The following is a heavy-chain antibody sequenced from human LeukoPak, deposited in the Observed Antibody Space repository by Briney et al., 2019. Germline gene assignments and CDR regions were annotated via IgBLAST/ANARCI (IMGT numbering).Heavy chain of an antibody. Sequence: GASVKVSCKASGGTFSSYTISWVRQAPGQGLEWMGRIIPILGIANYAQKFQGRVTITADKSTSTAYMELSSLRSEDTAVYYCARDMYSSGWPTLFDYWGQRTLVTVSS. J-gene: IGHJ4*02. CDR1: GGTFSSYT. V-gene: IGHV1-69*04. CDR2: IIPILGIA. D-gene: IGHD6-19*01. CDR3: ARDMYSSGWPTLFDY.